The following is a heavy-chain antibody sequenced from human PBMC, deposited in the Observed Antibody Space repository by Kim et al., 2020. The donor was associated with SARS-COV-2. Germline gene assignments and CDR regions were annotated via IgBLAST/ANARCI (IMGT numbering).Heavy chain of an antibody. CDR3: ARDEDGSGSYYSRSDYGMDV. Sequence: RVTISVDTSKNQFSLKLSSVTAADTAVYYCARDEDGSGSYYSRSDYGMDVWGQGTTVTVSS. D-gene: IGHD3-10*01. J-gene: IGHJ6*02. V-gene: IGHV4-39*07.